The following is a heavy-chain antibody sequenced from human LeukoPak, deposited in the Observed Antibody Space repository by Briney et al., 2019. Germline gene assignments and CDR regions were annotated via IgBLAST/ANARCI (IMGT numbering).Heavy chain of an antibody. CDR3: ARRYCSGGSCYHFDY. CDR2: ISTSGST. V-gene: IGHV4-4*07. Sequence: SSETLSLTCTVSGGSISGYFWIWIRQPAGKGLEWIGRISTSGSTDCNPSLKSRVTMSVGTAKNQFSLRLSSVTAADTAVYYCARRYCSGGSCYHFDYWGQGTLVTVSS. D-gene: IGHD2-15*01. J-gene: IGHJ4*02. CDR1: GGSISGYF.